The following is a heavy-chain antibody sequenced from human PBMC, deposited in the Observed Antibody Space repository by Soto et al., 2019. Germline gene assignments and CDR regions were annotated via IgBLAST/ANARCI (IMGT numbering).Heavy chain of an antibody. CDR1: GYTFTGYY. D-gene: IGHD6-13*01. CDR3: ERAPSSSWTPHFYY. V-gene: IGHV1-2*04. CDR2: INPHSGGT. J-gene: IGHJ4*02. Sequence: ASVKVSCKASGYTFTGYYMHWVRQAPGQGLEWMGWINPHSGGTNYAQKFQGWVTMTRDTSISTAYMELSRLRSDDTAVYYCERAPSSSWTPHFYYWGQGTLVTVSS.